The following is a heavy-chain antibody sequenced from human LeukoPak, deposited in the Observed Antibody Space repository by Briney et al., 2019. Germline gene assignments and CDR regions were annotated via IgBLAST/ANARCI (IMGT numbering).Heavy chain of an antibody. CDR1: GYTSTTYG. CDR2: INAYNGNT. Sequence: ASVKVSCKASGYTSTTYGISWVRQAPGQGLEWMGWINAYNGNTIYAQKLQGRVTMTTDTSASTAYMELRSLRSDDTAVYYCARASDLDSFDYWGQGTLVTVSS. CDR3: ARASDLDSFDY. V-gene: IGHV1-18*01. J-gene: IGHJ4*02.